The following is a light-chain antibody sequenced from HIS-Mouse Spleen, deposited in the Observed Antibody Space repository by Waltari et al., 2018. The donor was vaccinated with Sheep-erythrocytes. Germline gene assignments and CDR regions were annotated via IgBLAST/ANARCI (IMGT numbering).Light chain of an antibody. CDR1: SSDVGGYNY. Sequence: QSALTQPPSASGSPGQSVTISCTGTSSDVGGYNYVSWYQQHPGKAPKLMIYEVSKRPSGVHDRFSGSKSGNTASLTVSGLQAEDEADYYCCSYAGSSTFHVVFGGGTKLTVL. V-gene: IGLV2-8*01. CDR3: CSYAGSSTFHVV. CDR2: EVS. J-gene: IGLJ2*01.